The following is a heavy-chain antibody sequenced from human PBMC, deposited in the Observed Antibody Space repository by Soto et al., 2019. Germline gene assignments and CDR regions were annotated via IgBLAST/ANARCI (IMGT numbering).Heavy chain of an antibody. CDR2: INPNSGGT. CDR1: GYTFTGYY. Sequence: ASVKVSCKASGYTFTGYYMHWVRQAPGQGLEWMGWINPNSGGTNYAQKFQGRVTMTRDTSISTAYMELSRLRSDDTAVYYCARLVAALSGYYFDYWGQGTLVTVS. CDR3: ARLVAALSGYYFDY. D-gene: IGHD2-15*01. J-gene: IGHJ4*02. V-gene: IGHV1-2*02.